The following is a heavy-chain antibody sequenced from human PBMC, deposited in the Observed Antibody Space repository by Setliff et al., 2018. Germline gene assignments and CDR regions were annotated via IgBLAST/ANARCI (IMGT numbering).Heavy chain of an antibody. D-gene: IGHD1-26*01. Sequence: PSETLSLTCAVSGYSISSGYYWGWIRQPPGKGLEWIGSIYHSGSTYYNPSLKSRVTISVDTSKNQFSLKLSSVTAADTAVYYCAREVGTSTSSDAFDVWGQGMMVTVSS. J-gene: IGHJ3*01. CDR1: GYSISSGYY. V-gene: IGHV4-38-2*02. CDR2: IYHSGST. CDR3: AREVGTSTSSDAFDV.